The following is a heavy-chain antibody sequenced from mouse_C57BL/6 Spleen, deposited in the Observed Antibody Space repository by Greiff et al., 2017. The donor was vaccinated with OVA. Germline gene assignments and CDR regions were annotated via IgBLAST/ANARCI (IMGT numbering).Heavy chain of an antibody. J-gene: IGHJ2*01. CDR2: INYDGSST. D-gene: IGHD1-1*01. CDR3: AREGLYYYGSSYFDY. V-gene: IGHV5-16*01. Sequence: EVKVVESEGGLVQPGSSMKLSCTASGFTFSDYYMAWVRQVPEKGLEWVANINYDGSSTYYLDSLKSRFIISRDNAKNILYLQMSSLKSEDTATYYCAREGLYYYGSSYFDYWGQGTTLTVSS. CDR1: GFTFSDYY.